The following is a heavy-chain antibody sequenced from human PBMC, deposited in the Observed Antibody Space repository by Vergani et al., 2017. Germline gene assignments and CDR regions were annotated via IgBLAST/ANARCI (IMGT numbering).Heavy chain of an antibody. CDR3: ARVAPSISSSSFYYYGMDV. Sequence: QVQLQESGPGLVKPSQTLSLTCTVSGGSIRSGGYYWSWIRQHPGKGLEWIGYIYYSGSTYSNPSLKSLVTISVDTSKNQFSLKLGSVTAADTAVFYCARVAPSISSSSFYYYGMDVWGQGTTVTVSS. J-gene: IGHJ6*02. CDR2: IYYSGST. CDR1: GGSIRSGGYY. V-gene: IGHV4-31*01. D-gene: IGHD6-6*01.